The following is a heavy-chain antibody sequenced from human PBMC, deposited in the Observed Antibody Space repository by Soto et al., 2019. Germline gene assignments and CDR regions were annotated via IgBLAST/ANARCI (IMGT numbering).Heavy chain of an antibody. J-gene: IGHJ4*02. V-gene: IGHV1-69*02. D-gene: IGHD2-21*01. Sequence: QVHLVQSGAEVKKPGSSVKVSCEVSGGTFTTYTISWVRQAPGQGLEWMGRIIPIFGLANPDQKFQDRVTLTADNPADTAFMGIRCLRAEETAVFYCTFDVRTGVVYFDNWGQGALVTVSS. CDR3: TFDVRTGVVYFDN. CDR2: IIPIFGLA. CDR1: GGTFTTYT.